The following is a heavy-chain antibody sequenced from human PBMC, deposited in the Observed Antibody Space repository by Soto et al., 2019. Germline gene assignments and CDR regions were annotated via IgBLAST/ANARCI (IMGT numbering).Heavy chain of an antibody. CDR2: IWSASNI. J-gene: IGHJ4*02. CDR1: GFTFSSYS. D-gene: IGHD6-13*01. Sequence: EVQLVEAGGGLAQPGGSLRLSCAASGFTFSSYSVNWVRQAPGKGLEWVSNIWSASNINYADSVKGRFTVSRDNAKNSMSLQMNGLRDEDTAVYYWVRDYSFGFDYWGQGILVTVSS. CDR3: VRDYSFGFDY. V-gene: IGHV3-48*02.